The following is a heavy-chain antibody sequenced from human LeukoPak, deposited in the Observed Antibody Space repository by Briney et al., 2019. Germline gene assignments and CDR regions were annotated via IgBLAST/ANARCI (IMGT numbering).Heavy chain of an antibody. D-gene: IGHD3-22*01. CDR2: IWYDGSNK. Sequence: GGSLRLSCAASGFTFSSHGMHWVRQAPGKGLEWVAVIWYDGSNKYYADSVKGRFTISRDNSKNTLYLQMNSLRAEDTAVYYCAKFRWYYDSSGYLDYWGQGTLVTVSS. V-gene: IGHV3-33*06. J-gene: IGHJ4*02. CDR3: AKFRWYYDSSGYLDY. CDR1: GFTFSSHG.